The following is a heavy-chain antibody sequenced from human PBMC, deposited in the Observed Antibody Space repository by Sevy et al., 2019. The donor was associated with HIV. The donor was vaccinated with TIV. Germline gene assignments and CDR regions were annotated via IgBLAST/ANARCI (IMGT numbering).Heavy chain of an antibody. Sequence: GGSLRLSCAASGFTFSSYWMSWVRQPPGKGLEWLAYISYDGRDISNADSVKGRFTISRDNSKNTLFLQMNSLRPDDTAVYYCARRDSNHQFLIDHWGLGVLVTVSS. CDR2: ISYDGRDI. D-gene: IGHD2-21*01. V-gene: IGHV3-30*03. CDR3: ARRDSNHQFLIDH. J-gene: IGHJ4*02. CDR1: GFTFSSYW.